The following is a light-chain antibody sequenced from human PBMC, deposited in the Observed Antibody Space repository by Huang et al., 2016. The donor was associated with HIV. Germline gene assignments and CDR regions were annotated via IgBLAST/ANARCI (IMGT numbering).Light chain of an antibody. CDR3: QQRSNWPPWT. CDR1: QSVSSY. Sequence: EIVLTQSQATLSLSPGERATLSCRASQSVSSYLAWYQPKPGQAPRLLIYDASNMATGIPASFSGSGSGTDFTLTISSLEPEDFAVYYCQQRSNWPPWTFGQGTKVEIK. J-gene: IGKJ1*01. CDR2: DAS. V-gene: IGKV3-11*01.